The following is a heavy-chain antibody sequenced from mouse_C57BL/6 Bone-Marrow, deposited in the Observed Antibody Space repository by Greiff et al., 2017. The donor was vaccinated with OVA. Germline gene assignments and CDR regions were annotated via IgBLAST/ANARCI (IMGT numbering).Heavy chain of an antibody. CDR3: ARITTVLGDY. D-gene: IGHD1-1*01. Sequence: QVQLKESGPGILQSSQTLSLTCSFSGFSLSTSGMGVSWIRQPSGKGLEWLAHIYWDDDKRYNPSLKSRLTISKDTSRNQVFLKITSVDTADTATYYCARITTVLGDYWGQGTTLTVSS. J-gene: IGHJ2*01. V-gene: IGHV8-12*01. CDR2: IYWDDDK. CDR1: GFSLSTSGMG.